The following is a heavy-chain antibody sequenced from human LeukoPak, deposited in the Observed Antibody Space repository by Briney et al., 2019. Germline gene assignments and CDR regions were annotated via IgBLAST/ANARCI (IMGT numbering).Heavy chain of an antibody. CDR2: IYYSGST. CDR3: ARDLGIAARPFRAFDI. V-gene: IGHV4-59*01. Sequence: SETLSLTCTVSGGSISSYYWSWIRQPPGKGLEWIGYIYYSGSTNYNPSLKSRVTISVDTSKNQFSLKLSSVTAADTAVCYCARDLGIAARPFRAFDIWGQGTMVTVSS. CDR1: GGSISSYY. D-gene: IGHD6-6*01. J-gene: IGHJ3*02.